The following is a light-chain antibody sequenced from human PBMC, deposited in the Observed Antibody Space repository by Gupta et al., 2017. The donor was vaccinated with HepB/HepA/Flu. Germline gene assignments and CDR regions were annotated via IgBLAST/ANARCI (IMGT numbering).Light chain of an antibody. CDR2: EGS. J-gene: IGLJ2*01. CDR3: CSYAGSSTLV. CDR1: SSDIGSYNL. V-gene: IGLV2-23*01. Sequence: QSALTQPASVAGSPGQSLTISCTGTSSDIGSYNLVSWYQQHPGKAPKLMIYEGSKRPSGVSNRFPGSKSGNTASLTISGLQAEDEADYYCCSYAGSSTLVFGGGTKLTVL.